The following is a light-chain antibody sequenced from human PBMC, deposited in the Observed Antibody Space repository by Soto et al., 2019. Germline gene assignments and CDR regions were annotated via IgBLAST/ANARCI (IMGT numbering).Light chain of an antibody. CDR1: SSNIGAGYD. J-gene: IGLJ1*01. CDR3: KSYDSSLSGWMV. V-gene: IGLV1-40*01. CDR2: GNS. Sequence: QSVLTQPPSVSGAPWQRVTICCTGSSSNIGAGYDVHWYQQLPGTAPKLLIYGNSNRPSGVPDRFSVSKSGTSASLAITGLKAEDEADYYCKSYDSSLSGWMVFGTGTKVTVL.